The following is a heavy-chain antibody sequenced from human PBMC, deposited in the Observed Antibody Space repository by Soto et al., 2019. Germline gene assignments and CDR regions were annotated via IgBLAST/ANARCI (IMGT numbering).Heavy chain of an antibody. J-gene: IGHJ4*02. CDR3: ARGYGPPDN. Sequence: ELLALTGTVSGASVSSGSYYWTWIRQPPGKGLEWIGYIYYNGNTNYNPSLKSRVTISVDTSKNQFSLSLTSVTTADTAVYYCARGYGPPDNWGPGTLVTVPS. D-gene: IGHD4-17*01. V-gene: IGHV4-61*01. CDR2: IYYNGNT. CDR1: GASVSSGSYY.